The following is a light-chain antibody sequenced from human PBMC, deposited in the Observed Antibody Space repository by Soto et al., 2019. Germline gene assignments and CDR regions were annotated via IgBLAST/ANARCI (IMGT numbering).Light chain of an antibody. Sequence: DIQMTQSPSTLSGSVGDRVTITCRASQTISSWLAWYQQNPGKAPKLLIYKASTLKSGVPSRFSGSGSGTEFTLTISNLLPYDFATYFCQQYNNYPRTFGQGTKVDSK. CDR1: QTISSW. J-gene: IGKJ1*01. V-gene: IGKV1-5*03. CDR3: QQYNNYPRT. CDR2: KAS.